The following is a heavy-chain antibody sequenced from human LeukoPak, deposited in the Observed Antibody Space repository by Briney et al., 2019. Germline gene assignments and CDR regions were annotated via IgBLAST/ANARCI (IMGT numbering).Heavy chain of an antibody. CDR1: GFTFSSYG. D-gene: IGHD5-12*01. CDR3: ARDSRVATDSPVDY. J-gene: IGHJ4*02. CDR2: ISYDGSNK. Sequence: GGSLRLSCAASGFTFSSYGMHWVRQAPGKGLEWVAVISYDGSNKYYADSVKGRFTISRDNAKNSLYLQMNSLRAEDTAVYYCARDSRVATDSPVDYWGQGTLVTVSS. V-gene: IGHV3-30*03.